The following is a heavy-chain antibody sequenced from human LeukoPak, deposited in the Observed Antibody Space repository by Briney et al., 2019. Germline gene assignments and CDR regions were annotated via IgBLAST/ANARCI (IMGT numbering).Heavy chain of an antibody. D-gene: IGHD1-26*01. CDR1: GGSFSGHY. Sequence: KPSETLSLTCAVYGGSFSGHYWSWVRQAPGKGLEWVGRVRSKTDGGTTDYAAPVKGRFTISRDDSKNTLYLQMDSLESEDTAVYYCTTDPRWELSLGYWGQGTLVTVSS. J-gene: IGHJ4*02. CDR2: VRSKTDGGTT. V-gene: IGHV3-15*01. CDR3: TTDPRWELSLGY.